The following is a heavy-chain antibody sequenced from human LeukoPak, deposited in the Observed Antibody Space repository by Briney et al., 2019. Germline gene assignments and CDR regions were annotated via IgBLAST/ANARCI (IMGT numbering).Heavy chain of an antibody. V-gene: IGHV1-69*06. CDR3: ARDKGYSYGSGSTPFDY. D-gene: IGHD5-18*01. J-gene: IGHJ4*02. CDR2: IIPIFGTA. CDR1: GGTFSSYA. Sequence: SVKVSCKASGGTFSSYAISWVRQAPGQGLEWMGGIIPIFGTANYAQKFQGRVTITADRSTSTAYMELSSLRSEDTAVYYCARDKGYSYGSGSTPFDYWGQGTLVTVSS.